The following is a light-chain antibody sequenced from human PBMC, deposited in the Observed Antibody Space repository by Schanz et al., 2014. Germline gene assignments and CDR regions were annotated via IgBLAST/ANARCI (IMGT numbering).Light chain of an antibody. J-gene: IGKJ1*01. CDR1: QSVLYSSNNKNY. CDR2: WAS. V-gene: IGKV4-1*01. Sequence: DIVMTQSPDSLAVSLGERATINCKSSQSVLYSSNNKNYLAWYQQKPGQPPKLLIYWASTRESGVPDRFSGSGSGTDFTLTISSLQAEDVAVYYCHQRATWTFGQGTKVEIK. CDR3: HQRATWT.